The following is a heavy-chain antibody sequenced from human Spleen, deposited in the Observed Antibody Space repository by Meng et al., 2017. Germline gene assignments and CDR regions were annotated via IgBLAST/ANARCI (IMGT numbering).Heavy chain of an antibody. CDR3: AGGPWELDY. CDR1: GGSVSSGSYY. J-gene: IGHJ4*02. Sequence: QVRLEESGPGLVSPSETLSLTCTVSGGSVSSGSYYWSWIRQPPGKGLEWIGYIDYSRSTNYYPSLKSRVTMSVDTSKNQLSLKLSSVTAADTAVYYCAGGPWELDYWGQGILVTVSS. D-gene: IGHD1-26*01. CDR2: IDYSRST. V-gene: IGHV4-61*01.